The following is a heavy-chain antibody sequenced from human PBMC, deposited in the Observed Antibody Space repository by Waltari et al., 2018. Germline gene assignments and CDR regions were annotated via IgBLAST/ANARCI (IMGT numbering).Heavy chain of an antibody. CDR3: ARGVTYYDFWSGPSGPPDV. V-gene: IGHV1-69*04. CDR2: IIPILGIA. CDR1: GGTFSSYA. D-gene: IGHD3-3*01. Sequence: QVQLVQSGAEVKKPGSSVKVSCKASGGTFSSYAISWVRPAPGQGLEWMGGIIPILGIANYAQKFQGRVTITADESTSTAYMELSSLRSEDTAVYYCARGVTYYDFWSGPSGPPDVWGKGTTVTVSS. J-gene: IGHJ6*04.